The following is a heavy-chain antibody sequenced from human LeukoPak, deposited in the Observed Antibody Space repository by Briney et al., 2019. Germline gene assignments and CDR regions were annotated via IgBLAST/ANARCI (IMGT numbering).Heavy chain of an antibody. D-gene: IGHD2-2*01. J-gene: IGHJ4*02. CDR1: GYTFTGYY. CDR2: INPSGGST. CDR3: ARVPQLLSVGDY. Sequence: EASVKVSCKASGYTFTGYYMHWVRQAPGQGLEWMGIINPSGGSTSYAQKFQGRVTITRDTSTSTVYMELSSLRSEDTAVYYCARVPQLLSVGDYWGQGTLVTVSS. V-gene: IGHV1-46*01.